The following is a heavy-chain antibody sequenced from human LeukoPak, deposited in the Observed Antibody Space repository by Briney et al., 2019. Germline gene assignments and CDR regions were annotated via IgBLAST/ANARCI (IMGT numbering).Heavy chain of an antibody. D-gene: IGHD3-22*01. CDR3: AKGLHYYDSLGGFDY. J-gene: IGHJ4*02. V-gene: IGHV3-30*18. Sequence: GGSLRLSCAASGFTFSSYGMHWVRRAPGKGLEWVAVISYDGSNKYYADSVKGRFTISRDNSKNTLYLQMNSLRAEDTAVYYCAKGLHYYDSLGGFDYWGQGTLVTVSS. CDR2: ISYDGSNK. CDR1: GFTFSSYG.